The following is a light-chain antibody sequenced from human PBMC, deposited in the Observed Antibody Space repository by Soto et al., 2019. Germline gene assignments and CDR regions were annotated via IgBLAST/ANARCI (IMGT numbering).Light chain of an antibody. CDR2: SSN. CDR1: SSNIGTNT. V-gene: IGLV1-44*01. Sequence: ALTQPPSASGTPGQRVTLSCSGSSSNIGTNTVNWYQQFPRSAPKLLMYSSNQRPSGVPDRFSGSKSGTSASLAISGLQSEDEADYYCAAWDGSLNVVLFGGGTKVTVL. CDR3: AAWDGSLNVVL. J-gene: IGLJ3*02.